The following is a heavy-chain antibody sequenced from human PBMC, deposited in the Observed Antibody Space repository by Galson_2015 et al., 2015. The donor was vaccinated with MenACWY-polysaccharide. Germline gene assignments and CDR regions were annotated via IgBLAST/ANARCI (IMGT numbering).Heavy chain of an antibody. CDR2: MNPNTGKT. V-gene: IGHV1-8*01. CDR3: ARDLRFSPY. J-gene: IGHJ4*02. D-gene: IGHD3-3*01. CDR1: GYTFTSYD. Sequence: SVKVSCKASGYTFTSYDINWVRQATGQGLEWMGWMNPNTGKTGYAQQFQGRVTLTRSTSISTAYMELSSLRSDDTAVYYCARDLRFSPYWGQGTLVTASS.